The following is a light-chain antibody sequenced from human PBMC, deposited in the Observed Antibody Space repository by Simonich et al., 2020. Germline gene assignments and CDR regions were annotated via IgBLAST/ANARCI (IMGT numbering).Light chain of an antibody. CDR3: QQYGSSPT. Sequence: EIVMTQSPATLSVSPGERATLSCRASQSVSSNLAWYQQKPGQAPRLLIYGASTRATGCPARFSGSGSGTEFTLTISSLQSEDFAVYYCQQYGSSPTFGQGTKVEIK. CDR2: GAS. J-gene: IGKJ1*01. CDR1: QSVSSN. V-gene: IGKV3-15*01.